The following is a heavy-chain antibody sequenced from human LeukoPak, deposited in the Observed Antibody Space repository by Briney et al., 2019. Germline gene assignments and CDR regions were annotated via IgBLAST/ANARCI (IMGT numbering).Heavy chain of an antibody. V-gene: IGHV3-23*01. Sequence: GGSLRLSCAASGFTFSRYAMSWARQAPGKGLEWVSGISGSGDTTYCADPVKGRFTISRDNSKNTLYLQMNSLRAEDTAVYYCAKDFGDCSNGVCYGKPFDYWGQGTLVTASS. CDR3: AKDFGDCSNGVCYGKPFDY. CDR2: ISGSGDTT. J-gene: IGHJ4*02. CDR1: GFTFSRYA. D-gene: IGHD2-8*01.